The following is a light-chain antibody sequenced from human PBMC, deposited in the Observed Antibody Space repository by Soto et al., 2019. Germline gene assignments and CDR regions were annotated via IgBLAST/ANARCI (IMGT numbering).Light chain of an antibody. CDR2: EVS. V-gene: IGLV2-8*01. CDR3: ISYAGTNIVA. CDR1: SRDVGGYNF. J-gene: IGLJ2*01. Sequence: QSALTQPPSASGSPGQSVTISCTGTSRDVGGYNFVSWYQQLPGKAPKLMIYEVSKRPSGVPDRFSGSKSGNTASLTVSGLQAEDEADYYCISYAGTNIVAFGGGTKVTVL.